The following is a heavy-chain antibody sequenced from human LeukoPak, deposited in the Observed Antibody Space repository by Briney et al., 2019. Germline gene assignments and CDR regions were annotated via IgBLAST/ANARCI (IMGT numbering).Heavy chain of an antibody. CDR3: ARDQAAAGSSYYYYGMDV. CDR1: GFTFSSYW. Sequence: PGGSLRLSCAASGFTFSSYWMHWVRQAPGKGLVWVSRINSDGSSTSYADSVKGRFTISRDNAKNTLYLQMNSLRAEDTAVYYCARDQAAAGSSYYYYGMDVWSKGTTVTVSS. J-gene: IGHJ6*04. D-gene: IGHD6-13*01. V-gene: IGHV3-74*01. CDR2: INSDGSST.